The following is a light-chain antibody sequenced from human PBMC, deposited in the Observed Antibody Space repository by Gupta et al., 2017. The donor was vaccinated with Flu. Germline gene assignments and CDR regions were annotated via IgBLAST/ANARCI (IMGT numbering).Light chain of an antibody. V-gene: IGKV1-39*01. Sequence: PSSLSASVGDRVTITCRASQTVGDYLSWFQQKPGEAPHLLIYAASSLQTGVPSRFSGSGSGTDFTLTISILQPEDFATYYCQQSHSPPLTFGHGTKVDLK. CDR3: QQSHSPPLT. J-gene: IGKJ3*01. CDR2: AAS. CDR1: QTVGDY.